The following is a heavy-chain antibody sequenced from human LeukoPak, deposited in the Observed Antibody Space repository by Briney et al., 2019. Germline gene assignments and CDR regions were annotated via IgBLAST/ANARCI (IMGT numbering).Heavy chain of an antibody. Sequence: GGSLRLSCAASGFTFSSYAMHWVRQAPGKGLEWVAVISYDGSNKYYADSVKGRFTISRDNSKNTLYLQMNSLRAEDTAVYYCARGYKQLGGFDYWGQGTLVTVSS. V-gene: IGHV3-30-3*01. D-gene: IGHD6-13*01. CDR2: ISYDGSNK. CDR1: GFTFSSYA. J-gene: IGHJ4*02. CDR3: ARGYKQLGGFDY.